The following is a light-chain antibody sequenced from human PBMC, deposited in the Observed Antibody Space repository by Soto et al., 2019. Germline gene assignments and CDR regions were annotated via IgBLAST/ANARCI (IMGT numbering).Light chain of an antibody. V-gene: IGLV2-14*01. Sequence: QSALTQPASVSGSPGQSITISCTGTSSDVGGYNYVSWYQQHPGKAPKLMIYEVSSRPSGVSYRFSASKSGNTASLTISGLQAEDEADYYCSSYTSNSTYVFGTGTKGTVL. CDR1: SSDVGGYNY. J-gene: IGLJ1*01. CDR2: EVS. CDR3: SSYTSNSTYV.